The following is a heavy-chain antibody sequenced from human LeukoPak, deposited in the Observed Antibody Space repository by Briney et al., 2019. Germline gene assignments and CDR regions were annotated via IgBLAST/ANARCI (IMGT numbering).Heavy chain of an antibody. D-gene: IGHD6-13*01. J-gene: IGHJ4*02. Sequence: SETLSLTCAVSGGSFSGYYWSWIRQPPGKGLEWIGEINHSGSTNYNPSPKSGVTISVDTYKNQFSLKLSSVTAADTAVYYCARFSSSWSKRYYFDYWGQGTLVTVSS. CDR2: INHSGST. V-gene: IGHV4-34*01. CDR1: GGSFSGYY. CDR3: ARFSSSWSKRYYFDY.